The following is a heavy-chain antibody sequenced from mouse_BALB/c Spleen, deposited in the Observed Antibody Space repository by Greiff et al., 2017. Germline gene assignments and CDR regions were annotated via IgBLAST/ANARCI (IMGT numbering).Heavy chain of an antibody. Sequence: EVQLQESGPSLVKPSQTLSLTCSVTGDSITSGYWNWIRKFPGNKLEYMGYISYSGSTYYNPSLKSRISITRDTSKNQYYLQLNSVTTEDTATYYCARGDYDGHYYAMDYWGQGTSVTVSS. CDR2: ISYSGST. D-gene: IGHD2-4*01. J-gene: IGHJ4*01. CDR3: ARGDYDGHYYAMDY. V-gene: IGHV3-8*02. CDR1: GDSITSGY.